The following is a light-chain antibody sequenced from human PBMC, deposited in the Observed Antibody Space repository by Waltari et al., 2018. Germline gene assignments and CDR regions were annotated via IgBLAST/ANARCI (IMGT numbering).Light chain of an antibody. CDR1: QSVSSK. J-gene: IGKJ4*01. CDR2: GAS. CDR3: QQYNNWPPNT. V-gene: IGKV3-15*01. Sequence: EIVMTQSPATLSVSQGERATLSCRASQSVSSKLAWYQQKPGQAPRLLIYGASTRATGIPDRFSGSGSGTEFTFTISSLQSEDFAVYFCQQYNNWPPNTFGGGTKVEI.